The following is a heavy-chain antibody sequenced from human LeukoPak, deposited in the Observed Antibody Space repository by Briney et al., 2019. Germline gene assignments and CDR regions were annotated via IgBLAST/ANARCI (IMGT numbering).Heavy chain of an antibody. Sequence: GGSLRLSCAASGFSFSTYCMTWGRQAPGKGLEWVATIKYDGSEKYYVDSVKGRFTNSRDNAKNSLYLQMNSLRAEDTAVYYCARGRSMDVWGQGTTVTVSS. J-gene: IGHJ6*02. V-gene: IGHV3-7*01. CDR1: GFSFSTYC. CDR3: ARGRSMDV. CDR2: IKYDGSEK.